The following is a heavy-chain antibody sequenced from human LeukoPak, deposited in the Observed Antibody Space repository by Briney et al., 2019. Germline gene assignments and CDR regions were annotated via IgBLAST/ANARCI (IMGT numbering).Heavy chain of an antibody. Sequence: LTGGSLRLSGAASAFTFSSCAMSWVPPGPGKGLKWGSAISSSGGSSSYADPVKVPFTISRDNSKNTLCLQINSLRAEDTALYYCAKDQSTGTYYYYCHYMDVWGEGDTVTVSS. D-gene: IGHD7-27*01. CDR2: ISSSGGSS. V-gene: IGHV3-23*01. CDR1: AFTFSSCA. J-gene: IGHJ6*03. CDR3: AKDQSTGTYYYYCHYMDV.